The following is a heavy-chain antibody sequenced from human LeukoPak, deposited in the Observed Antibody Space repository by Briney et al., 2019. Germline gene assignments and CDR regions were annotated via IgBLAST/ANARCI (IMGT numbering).Heavy chain of an antibody. V-gene: IGHV3-21*01. CDR2: ISSGSSYI. CDR1: GFTFSSYS. Sequence: GGSLRLSCAASGFTFSSYSMNWVRQAPGLGLEWVSSISSGSSYIYYADSVKGRFTISRDNAKNSLYLQMNSLRAEDTAVYYCARAHYYGSGSYPTYFDYWGQGTLVTVSS. J-gene: IGHJ4*02. D-gene: IGHD3-10*01. CDR3: ARAHYYGSGSYPTYFDY.